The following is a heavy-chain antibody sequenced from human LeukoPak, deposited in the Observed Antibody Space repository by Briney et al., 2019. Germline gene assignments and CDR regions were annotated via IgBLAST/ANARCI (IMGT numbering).Heavy chain of an antibody. V-gene: IGHV1-2*02. Sequence: ASVKVSCKASGYTFTDYYMHWVRQAPGQGLEWMGWINPNSGGTNYAQKFQGRVTMTRDTSISTAYMELSRLRSDDTAVYYCARGYYCSGGSCYLDYWGQGTLVTVSS. D-gene: IGHD2-15*01. CDR1: GYTFTDYY. J-gene: IGHJ4*02. CDR2: INPNSGGT. CDR3: ARGYYCSGGSCYLDY.